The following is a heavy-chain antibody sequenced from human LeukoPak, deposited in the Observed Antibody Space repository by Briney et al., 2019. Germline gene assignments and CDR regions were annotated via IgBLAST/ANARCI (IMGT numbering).Heavy chain of an antibody. J-gene: IGHJ5*02. D-gene: IGHD5-12*01. CDR2: IYHSGST. Sequence: SETLSLTCAVSGYSISSGYYWGWIRQPPGKGLEWIGRIYHSGSTYYNPSLKSRVTISVDTSKNQFSLKLSSVTAADTAVYYCARAYSGYDSVFPRFDPWGQGTLVTVSS. CDR3: ARAYSGYDSVFPRFDP. CDR1: GYSISSGYY. V-gene: IGHV4-38-2*01.